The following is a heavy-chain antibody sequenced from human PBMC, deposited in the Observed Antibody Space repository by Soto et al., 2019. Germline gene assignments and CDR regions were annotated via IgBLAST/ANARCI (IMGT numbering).Heavy chain of an antibody. CDR1: GGSVSGGSYY. V-gene: IGHV4-61*01. J-gene: IGHJ6*03. CDR2: SSSTGST. D-gene: IGHD2-2*01. CDR3: AGYCSSSLCPEDDYFAWEV. Sequence: PSATLPLTCTLSGGSVSGGSYYLSWIRQPPGNGLEWIWYSSSTGSTNYNPSLKSGVTISLDTSKKQVALKLSSVSAADTARYFCAGYCSSSLCPEDDYFAWEVWGKGTTVTVSS.